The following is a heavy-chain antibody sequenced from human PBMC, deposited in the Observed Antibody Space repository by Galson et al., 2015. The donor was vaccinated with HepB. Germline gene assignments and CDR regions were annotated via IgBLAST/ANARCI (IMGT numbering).Heavy chain of an antibody. CDR2: ICGSGGST. Sequence: SLRLSCAASGFTFSSYAMSWVRQAPGKGLEWVSAICGSGGSTYYADSVKGRFTISRDNSKNTLYLQMNSLRAEDTAVYYCAKSSMKAIVVVITTSPFDYWGQGTLVTVSS. J-gene: IGHJ4*02. CDR1: GFTFSSYA. V-gene: IGHV3-23*01. D-gene: IGHD3-22*01. CDR3: AKSSMKAIVVVITTSPFDY.